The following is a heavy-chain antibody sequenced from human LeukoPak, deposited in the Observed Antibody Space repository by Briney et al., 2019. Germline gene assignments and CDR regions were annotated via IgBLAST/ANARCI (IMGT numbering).Heavy chain of an antibody. CDR1: GFTFNSYA. V-gene: IGHV3-23*01. CDR3: VRTWGSGYSAPPGD. D-gene: IGHD6-13*01. J-gene: IGHJ4*02. CDR2: ISGRGSST. Sequence: GGSLRLSCAAPGFTFNSYAMNWVRQAPGKGLEWVSAISGRGSSTYYADSVKSRFSLSRDNSKNTLYLQMNSLGAEDTAVYYCVRTWGSGYSAPPGDWGQGSLVTVSS.